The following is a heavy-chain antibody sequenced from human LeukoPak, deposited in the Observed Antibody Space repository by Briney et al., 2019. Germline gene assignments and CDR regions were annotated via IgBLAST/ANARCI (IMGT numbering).Heavy chain of an antibody. CDR2: IYYSGST. CDR3: ATSGWYLLPGVY. CDR1: GDSISSTNYY. D-gene: IGHD6-19*01. J-gene: IGHJ4*02. Sequence: SETLSLTCTVSGDSISSTNYYWGWIRQPPGKGLEWIGSIYYSGSTYYNPSLESRVTIPVDTSKSQFSLKLSSVTAADTAVYYCATSGWYLLPGVYWGQGTLVTVSS. V-gene: IGHV4-39*01.